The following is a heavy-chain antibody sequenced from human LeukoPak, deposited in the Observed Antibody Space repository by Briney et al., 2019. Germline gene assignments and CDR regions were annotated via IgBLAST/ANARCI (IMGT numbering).Heavy chain of an antibody. J-gene: IGHJ3*02. CDR3: TTNDAFDI. Sequence: GGSLRLSCAASGFTFSNAWMNWVRQVPGKGLEWVGRIKTKADGGPTDYAAPVKGRFTISRDDSTNMLYLQLNSLKNEDTAVYYCTTNDAFDIWGQGTMVTVSS. CDR1: GFTFSNAW. V-gene: IGHV3-15*01. CDR2: IKTKADGGPT.